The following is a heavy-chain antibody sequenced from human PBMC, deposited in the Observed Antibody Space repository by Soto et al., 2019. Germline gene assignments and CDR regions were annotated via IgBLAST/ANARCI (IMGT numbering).Heavy chain of an antibody. J-gene: IGHJ3*02. Sequence: EVQLVQSGAEVKKPGESLKISCKGSGYSFTSYWIGWVRQMPGKGLEWMGIIYPGDSDTRYSPSFQGQVTISADKSISTAYLQWSSLKASDTAMYYCAAPRGLHLGELSSDAFDIWGQGTMVTVSS. D-gene: IGHD3-16*02. CDR1: GYSFTSYW. V-gene: IGHV5-51*03. CDR2: IYPGDSDT. CDR3: AAPRGLHLGELSSDAFDI.